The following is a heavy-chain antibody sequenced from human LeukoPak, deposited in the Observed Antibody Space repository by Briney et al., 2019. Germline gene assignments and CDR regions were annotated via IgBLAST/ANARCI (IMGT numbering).Heavy chain of an antibody. CDR2: IHASGTT. Sequence: SETLSLTCTVSGGSISSYFWTWVRQPAGKGLEWIGRIHASGTTNYNSSLKSRVSMSVDTSKNQFSLKLTSVTAADTAVYFCARDGADVYGRAFDYWGQGTLVSVSS. V-gene: IGHV4-4*07. J-gene: IGHJ4*02. CDR1: GGSISSYF. D-gene: IGHD3-10*01. CDR3: ARDGADVYGRAFDY.